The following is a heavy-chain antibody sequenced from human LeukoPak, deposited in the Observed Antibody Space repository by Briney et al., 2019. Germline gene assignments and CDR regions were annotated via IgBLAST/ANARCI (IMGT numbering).Heavy chain of an antibody. CDR2: ISGSGSAT. Sequence: GGSLRLSCAASGFTVSSYSMNWVRQAPGKGLEWVSAISGSGSATYYADSVKGRFTISRDNSKNTLYLQMNSLRAEDTAVYYCAKDQYGEAFDIWGPGTMVTVSS. J-gene: IGHJ3*02. CDR3: AKDQYGEAFDI. CDR1: GFTVSSYS. D-gene: IGHD4-17*01. V-gene: IGHV3-23*01.